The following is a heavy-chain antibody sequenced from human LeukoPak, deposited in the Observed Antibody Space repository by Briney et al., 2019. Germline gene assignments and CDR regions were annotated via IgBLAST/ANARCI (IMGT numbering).Heavy chain of an antibody. D-gene: IGHD3-22*01. Sequence: ASVKISCKASGYTFSSYGISWVRQAPGQGLEWMGWVSAYNGVTYYAQKFQGRVTMTTETSTGTAYMELRSLRSDDTAVYYCARDGPTYYYDSSGYWSHYFDYWGQGTLVTVSS. CDR3: ARDGPTYYYDSSGYWSHYFDY. J-gene: IGHJ4*02. CDR1: GYTFSSYG. V-gene: IGHV1-18*01. CDR2: VSAYNGVT.